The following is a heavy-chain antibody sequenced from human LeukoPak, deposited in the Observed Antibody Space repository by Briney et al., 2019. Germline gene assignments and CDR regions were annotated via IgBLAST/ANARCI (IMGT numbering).Heavy chain of an antibody. J-gene: IGHJ4*02. CDR1: GFTFSSYS. V-gene: IGHV3-21*01. CDR2: ISSSSSYI. D-gene: IGHD3-22*01. Sequence: GGSLRLSCAASGFTFSSYSMNWVRQAPGKGLEWVSSISSSSSYIYYADSVKGRFTISRDNAKNSLYLQMNSLRAEDTAVYYCARTPYYDSSGYYYLGFDYWGQGTLVTVSS. CDR3: ARTPYYDSSGYYYLGFDY.